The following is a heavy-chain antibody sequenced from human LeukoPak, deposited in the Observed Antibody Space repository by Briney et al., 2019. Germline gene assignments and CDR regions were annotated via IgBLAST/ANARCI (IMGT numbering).Heavy chain of an antibody. CDR1: GYTFTSYG. J-gene: IGHJ4*02. D-gene: IGHD6-19*01. CDR3: ARDPSQWLVRVAGY. CDR2: ISAYNGNT. V-gene: IGHV1-18*01. Sequence: ASVTVSFTASGYTFTSYGISWVRQAPGQGLEWMGWISAYNGNTNYAQKLQGRVTMTTDTSTSTAYMELRSLRFDDTAVYYCARDPSQWLVRVAGYWGQGTLVTVSS.